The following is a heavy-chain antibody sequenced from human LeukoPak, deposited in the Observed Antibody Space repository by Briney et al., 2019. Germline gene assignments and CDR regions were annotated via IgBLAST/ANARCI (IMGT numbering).Heavy chain of an antibody. CDR1: GFTFHHYA. J-gene: IGHJ4*02. Sequence: PGTSLRLSCAASGFTFHHYAIHWVRQVPRKGLEWVSGNSWNSASIGYEDSVKGRFTISRDNAKNSVYLQMNSLRAEDTAFYYCAKDKAPLYSGYDWDLDFWGQGTLVTVSS. D-gene: IGHD5-12*01. V-gene: IGHV3-9*01. CDR2: NSWNSASI. CDR3: AKDKAPLYSGYDWDLDF.